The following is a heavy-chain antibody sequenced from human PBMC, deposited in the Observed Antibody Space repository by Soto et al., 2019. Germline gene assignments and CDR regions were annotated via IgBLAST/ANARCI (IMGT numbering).Heavy chain of an antibody. V-gene: IGHV1-8*02. CDR2: MNPKSGNT. D-gene: IGHD3-22*01. CDR1: GYTFSTYD. CDR3: ARSRRYYYDTNALYNEYFQF. J-gene: IGHJ1*01. Sequence: QVQLVQSGAEVKKPGASVKVSCKASGYTFSTYDINWVRQATGQGPEWMGWMNPKSGNTGYAQKFQGRLSMTRNTSLKTAYMELSSLRSEDAAVYYCARSRRYYYDTNALYNEYFQFWGQGTLVTVSS.